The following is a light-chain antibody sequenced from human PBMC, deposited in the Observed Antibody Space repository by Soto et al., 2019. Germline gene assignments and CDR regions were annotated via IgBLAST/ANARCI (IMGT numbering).Light chain of an antibody. V-gene: IGKV1-27*01. Sequence: DIQMTLSPSSLSASVGDRVTITCRASQGISKYLAWYQQKPGKVPKLLIYAASTLQSGVPSRFSGSGSGTDFTLTISSLQPEDVVTYYCQKYNSAPHTFGQGTKLEIK. J-gene: IGKJ2*01. CDR1: QGISKY. CDR2: AAS. CDR3: QKYNSAPHT.